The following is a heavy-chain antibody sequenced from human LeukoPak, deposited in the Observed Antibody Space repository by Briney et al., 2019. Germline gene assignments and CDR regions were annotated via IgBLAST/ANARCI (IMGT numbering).Heavy chain of an antibody. Sequence: ASVKVSCKVSGYTLTELSMHWVRQAPGKGLEWMGGFDPEDGETIYAQKFQGRVTMTEDTSTDTAYTELSSLRSEDTAVYYCATDRSLGWELLGGFDYWGQGTLVTVSS. CDR1: GYTLTELS. J-gene: IGHJ4*02. V-gene: IGHV1-24*01. CDR2: FDPEDGET. CDR3: ATDRSLGWELLGGFDY. D-gene: IGHD1-26*01.